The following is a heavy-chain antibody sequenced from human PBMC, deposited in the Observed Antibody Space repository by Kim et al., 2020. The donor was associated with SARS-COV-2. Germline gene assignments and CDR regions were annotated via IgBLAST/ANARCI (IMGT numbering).Heavy chain of an antibody. CDR1: GGSFSGYY. J-gene: IGHJ6*02. Sequence: SETLSLTCAVYGGSFSGYYWSWIRQPPGKGLEWIGEINHSGSTNYNPSLKSRVTISVDTSKNQFSLKLSSVTAADTAVYYCARAGGLRWYHQSPYYGMDVWGQGTTVTVSS. CDR3: ARAGGLRWYHQSPYYGMDV. D-gene: IGHD2-15*01. CDR2: INHSGST. V-gene: IGHV4-34*01.